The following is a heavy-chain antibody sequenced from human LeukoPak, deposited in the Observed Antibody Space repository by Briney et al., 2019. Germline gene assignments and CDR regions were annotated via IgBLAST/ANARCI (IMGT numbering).Heavy chain of an antibody. D-gene: IGHD4-23*01. Sequence: ASVKVSCKASGYTFTGYYMHWVRQAPGQGLEWMGWINPNSGGTNYAQKFQGRVTMTRDTSTSTVYMELSSLRSEDTAVYYCARGLGGNSDAFDIWGQGTMVTVSS. CDR2: INPNSGGT. V-gene: IGHV1-2*02. J-gene: IGHJ3*02. CDR3: ARGLGGNSDAFDI. CDR1: GYTFTGYY.